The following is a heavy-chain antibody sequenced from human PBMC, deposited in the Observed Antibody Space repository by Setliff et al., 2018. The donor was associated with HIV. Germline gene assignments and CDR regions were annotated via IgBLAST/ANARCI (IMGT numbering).Heavy chain of an antibody. V-gene: IGHV4-39*02. CDR2: IYYSGST. CDR1: GGSISSSSYF. Sequence: SETLSLTCTVSGGSISSSSYFWGWIRQPPGKGLEWIGSIYYSGSTYYNPSLKSRLTISVDTSKNQFSLKLSSVTAADTAVYYCARDPFEYYYDSSGREAYMDVWGKGTTVTVSS. CDR3: ARDPFEYYYDSSGREAYMDV. D-gene: IGHD3-22*01. J-gene: IGHJ6*03.